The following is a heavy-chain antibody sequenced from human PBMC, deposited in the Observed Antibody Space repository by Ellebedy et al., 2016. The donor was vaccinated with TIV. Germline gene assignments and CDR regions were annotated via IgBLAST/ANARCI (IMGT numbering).Heavy chain of an antibody. Sequence: AASVKVSCKVSGYTLTELSMHWVRQAPGKGLEWMGGFDPEDGETIYAQKFQGRVTMTEDTSTDTAYMELSSLRSEDTAVYYCATDPFGLPIPFDYWGQGTLVTVSS. CDR1: GYTLTELS. J-gene: IGHJ4*02. CDR3: ATDPFGLPIPFDY. V-gene: IGHV1-24*01. CDR2: FDPEDGET. D-gene: IGHD2-21*02.